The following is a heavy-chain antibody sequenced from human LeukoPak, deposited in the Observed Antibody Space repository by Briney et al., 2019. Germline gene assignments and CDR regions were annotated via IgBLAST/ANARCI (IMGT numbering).Heavy chain of an antibody. CDR3: AKDRGATPPYWYFDL. V-gene: IGHV3-23*01. D-gene: IGHD1-26*01. Sequence: GGSLRLSCAASGFTFSSYAMSWVRQAPGKGLEWVSAISGSGGSTYYADSVKGRFTISRDNSKNTLYLQMNSLRAEDTALYYCAKDRGATPPYWYFDLWGRGTLVTVSS. J-gene: IGHJ2*01. CDR2: ISGSGGST. CDR1: GFTFSSYA.